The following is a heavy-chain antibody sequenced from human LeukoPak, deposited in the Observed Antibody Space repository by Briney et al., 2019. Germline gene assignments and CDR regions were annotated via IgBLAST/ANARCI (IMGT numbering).Heavy chain of an antibody. D-gene: IGHD6-6*01. V-gene: IGHV4-34*01. CDR2: INHRGST. CDR1: GASFSGYY. CDR3: ARGLRQLVRSWHY. Sequence: SETLSLTCAVYGASFSGYYWSCVRQPPGKGLELGGEINHRGSTNYNPSLKSRVTISVDTSKNQFSLKLSSVTAADTAVYYCARGLRQLVRSWHYWGQGTLVTVSS. J-gene: IGHJ4*02.